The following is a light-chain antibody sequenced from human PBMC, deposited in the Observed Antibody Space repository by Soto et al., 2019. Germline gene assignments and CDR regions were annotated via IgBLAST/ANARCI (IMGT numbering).Light chain of an antibody. CDR1: SSDVGSYNL. CDR2: EVT. J-gene: IGLJ1*01. Sequence: QSALTQPASVSGSPGQSITISCTGTSSDVGSYNLVSWYQQHPGKAPKLMIYEVTRRPSGVSNRFSGSKSDNTASLTISGLQAEDEAEYYCCSFAGSSYVFGTGTKVTVL. CDR3: CSFAGSSYV. V-gene: IGLV2-23*02.